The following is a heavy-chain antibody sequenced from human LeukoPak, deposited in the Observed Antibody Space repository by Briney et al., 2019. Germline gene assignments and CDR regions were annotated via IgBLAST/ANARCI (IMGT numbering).Heavy chain of an antibody. CDR3: ARAENTVMVLSGWYEGEYYFDY. Sequence: GGSLRLSCAASGFTFSSYSMNWVRQAPGKGLEWVSSISSGSSNIYYADSVKGRFTISRDNAKNSLYLQMNSLRAEDTAVYYCARAENTVMVLSGWYEGEYYFDYWGQGTLVTVSS. J-gene: IGHJ4*02. CDR2: ISSGSSNI. CDR1: GFTFSSYS. D-gene: IGHD6-19*01. V-gene: IGHV3-21*01.